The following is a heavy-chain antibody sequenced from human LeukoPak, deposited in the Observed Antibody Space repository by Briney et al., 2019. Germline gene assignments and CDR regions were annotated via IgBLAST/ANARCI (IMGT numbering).Heavy chain of an antibody. V-gene: IGHV4-4*07. Sequence: TSETLSLTCTVSGGSISSYYWSWIRQPAGKGLEWIGRIYTSGSTNYNPSLKSRVTISVDTSKNQFSLKLSSVTAADTAVYYCARHRGPGVLGWDFDYWGQGTLVTVSS. J-gene: IGHJ4*02. D-gene: IGHD3-10*01. CDR2: IYTSGST. CDR1: GGSISSYY. CDR3: ARHRGPGVLGWDFDY.